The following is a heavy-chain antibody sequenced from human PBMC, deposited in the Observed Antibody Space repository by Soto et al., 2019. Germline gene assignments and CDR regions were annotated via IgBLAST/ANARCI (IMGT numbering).Heavy chain of an antibody. CDR1: GFTFSSYN. D-gene: IGHD6-13*01. V-gene: IGHV3-21*01. CDR3: ARAVGSSWTNWYFGL. Sequence: EVQLVESGGGLVKPGGSLRLSCAASGFTFSSYNMNWVRQAPGKGLEWVSSISSSSEDIHYADSLKGRFTISRDNAENLLFLHMDSLRDEDTAVYYCARAVGSSWTNWYFGLWGRGALVIVSS. J-gene: IGHJ2*01. CDR2: ISSSSEDI.